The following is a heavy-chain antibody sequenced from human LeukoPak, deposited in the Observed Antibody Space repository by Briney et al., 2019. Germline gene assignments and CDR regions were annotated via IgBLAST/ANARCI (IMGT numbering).Heavy chain of an antibody. CDR2: IDQSGST. V-gene: IGHV4-34*01. Sequence: PSETLSLTCAVYGGSFSGYYWSWVRQSPGKGLEWIGEIDQSGSTNSQPSLKSRVTMSVDTSKKQFSLRLRSVTAADTAVYYCAKSARKYCSGSSCYNPLSHGMDVWGQGTTVTVSS. CDR1: GGSFSGYY. CDR3: AKSARKYCSGSSCYNPLSHGMDV. D-gene: IGHD2-15*01. J-gene: IGHJ6*02.